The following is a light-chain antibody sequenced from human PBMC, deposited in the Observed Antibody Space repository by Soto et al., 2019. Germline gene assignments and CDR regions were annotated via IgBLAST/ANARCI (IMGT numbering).Light chain of an antibody. Sequence: QSVLTQPPSVSGAPGQRVTISCTGSSSNIGAGYDVHWYQQLPGTAPKLLIYGNSNRPSVVPDRFSGSKSGTSASLAITGLQAEDEADYYCQSYDSRLSGFVFGGGTKVTVL. CDR1: SSNIGAGYD. CDR3: QSYDSRLSGFV. CDR2: GNS. J-gene: IGLJ2*01. V-gene: IGLV1-40*01.